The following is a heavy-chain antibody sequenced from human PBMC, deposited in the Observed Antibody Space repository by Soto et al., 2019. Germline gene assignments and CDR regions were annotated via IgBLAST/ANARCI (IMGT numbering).Heavy chain of an antibody. D-gene: IGHD2-15*01. CDR3: ARMGYCSGRSCYPGTGDY. CDR1: GYSFTSYG. V-gene: IGHV1-18*04. Sequence: QVQLVQSGAEVKKPGASVKVSCTASGYSFTSYGISCVRQAPGQGLEWMGWFSAYNDNTAYAQKLQGRVTMTTDTSPNIAYVDLRSLISVDTVLYYCARMGYCSGRSCYPGTGDYWGQGTLVTVSS. CDR2: FSAYNDNT. J-gene: IGHJ4*02.